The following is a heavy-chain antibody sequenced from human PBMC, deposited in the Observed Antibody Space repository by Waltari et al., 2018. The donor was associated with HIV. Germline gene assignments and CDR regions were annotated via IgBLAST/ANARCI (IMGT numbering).Heavy chain of an antibody. V-gene: IGHV4-39*01. CDR3: ARYVWTGYYFDY. J-gene: IGHJ4*02. Sequence: QLQLQESGPGLVTPSETLSLTCTVSGGSISSSSYYWGWIRQPPGKGLEWIGSIYYSGSTYYNPSLKSRVTISVDTSKNQFSLKLSSVTAADTAVYYCARYVWTGYYFDYWGQGTLVTVSS. CDR1: GGSISSSSYY. D-gene: IGHD2-15*01. CDR2: IYYSGST.